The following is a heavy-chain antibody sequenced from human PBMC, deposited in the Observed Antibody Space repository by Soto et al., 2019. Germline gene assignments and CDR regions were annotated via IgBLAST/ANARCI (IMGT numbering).Heavy chain of an antibody. CDR3: AKASPYGSGSYYNADY. V-gene: IGHV3-23*01. Sequence: GGSLRLSCAASGFTFSRYAMSWVRQAPGKGLEWVSAISGSGGSTYYADSVKGRFTISRDNSKNTLYLQMNSLRAEDTAVYYCAKASPYGSGSYYNADYWGQGTLVTVSS. CDR1: GFTFSRYA. J-gene: IGHJ4*02. CDR2: ISGSGGST. D-gene: IGHD3-10*01.